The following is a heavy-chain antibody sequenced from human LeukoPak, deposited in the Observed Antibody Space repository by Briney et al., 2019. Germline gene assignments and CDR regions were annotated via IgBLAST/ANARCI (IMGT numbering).Heavy chain of an antibody. D-gene: IGHD3-10*01. Sequence: SETLSLTCAVSGGSISSGGYSWSWIRQPPGKGLEWIGYIYHSGSTYYNPSLKSRVTISVDRSKNQFSLKLSSVTAADTAVYYCARVRAVRSYDAFDIWGQGTMVTVSS. V-gene: IGHV4-30-2*01. J-gene: IGHJ3*02. CDR1: GGSISSGGYS. CDR2: IYHSGST. CDR3: ARVRAVRSYDAFDI.